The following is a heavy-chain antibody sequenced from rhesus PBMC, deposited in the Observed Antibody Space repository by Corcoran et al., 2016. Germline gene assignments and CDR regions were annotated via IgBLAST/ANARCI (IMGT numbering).Heavy chain of an antibody. CDR2: IYGSRGST. V-gene: IGHV4-76*01. CDR3: AKDRAAAGRFDY. CDR1: GGSISGGYD. J-gene: IGHJ4*01. Sequence: QVQLQESGPGVVKPSETLSLTCAVSGGSISGGYDWSGIRQPPGKGLEWIGYIYGSRGSTNYNPSLKNRVTILKDASKNEFSLKLSSVTAADTAVYYCAKDRAAAGRFDYWGQGVLVTVSS. D-gene: IGHD6-31*01.